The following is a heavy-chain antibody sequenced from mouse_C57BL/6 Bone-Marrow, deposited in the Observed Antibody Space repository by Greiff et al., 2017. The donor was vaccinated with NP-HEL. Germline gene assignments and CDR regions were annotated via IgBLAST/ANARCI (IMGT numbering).Heavy chain of an antibody. CDR1: GYTFTDYY. V-gene: IGHV1-26*01. Sequence: EVQLQQSGPELVKPGASVKISCKASGYTFTDYYMNWVKQSHGKSLEWIGDINPNNGGTSYNQKFKGKATLTVDKSSSTAYMELRSLTSEDSAVYYCARPYDYDEGPFAYWGQGTLVTVSA. D-gene: IGHD2-4*01. CDR3: ARPYDYDEGPFAY. CDR2: INPNNGGT. J-gene: IGHJ3*01.